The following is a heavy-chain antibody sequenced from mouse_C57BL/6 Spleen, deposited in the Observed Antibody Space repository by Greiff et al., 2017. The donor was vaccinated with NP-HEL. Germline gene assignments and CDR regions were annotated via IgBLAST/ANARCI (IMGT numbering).Heavy chain of an antibody. Sequence: VQLQQSGPELVKPGASVKISCKASGYTFTDYYMNWVKQSHGKSLEWIGDINPNNGGTSYNQKFKGKATLTVDKSSSTAYMELRSLTSEDSAVYYCARQGGSSYFDYWGQGTTLTVSS. CDR1: GYTFTDYY. CDR2: INPNNGGT. J-gene: IGHJ2*01. CDR3: ARQGGSSYFDY. D-gene: IGHD1-1*01. V-gene: IGHV1-26*01.